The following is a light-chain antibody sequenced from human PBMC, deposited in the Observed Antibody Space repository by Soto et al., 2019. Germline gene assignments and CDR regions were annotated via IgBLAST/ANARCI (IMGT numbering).Light chain of an antibody. CDR3: QQYNNWPPFT. Sequence: EIVMTQSPATLSVSPGEGVTLSCRSSESGSRSLAWYQQKPGQAPRLLIYGASTRATGIPARFSGSGSGTEFTLTISSLQSEDFAVYYCQQYNNWPPFTFGPGTKVDIK. CDR2: GAS. V-gene: IGKV3-15*01. J-gene: IGKJ3*01. CDR1: ESGSRS.